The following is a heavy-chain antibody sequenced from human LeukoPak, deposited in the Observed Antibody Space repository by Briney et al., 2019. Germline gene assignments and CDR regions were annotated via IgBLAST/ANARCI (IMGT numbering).Heavy chain of an antibody. Sequence: AXXKVSCKASGYTFTSYYMHWVRQAPGQGLEWMGIINPSGGSTNYAQKFQGRVTMNRDTSTSTVYMELSSLRSEDTAVYYCARLAAAGPRRAFDIWGQGTMVTVSS. CDR3: ARLAAAGPRRAFDI. D-gene: IGHD6-13*01. CDR1: GYTFTSYY. V-gene: IGHV1-46*01. CDR2: INPSGGST. J-gene: IGHJ3*02.